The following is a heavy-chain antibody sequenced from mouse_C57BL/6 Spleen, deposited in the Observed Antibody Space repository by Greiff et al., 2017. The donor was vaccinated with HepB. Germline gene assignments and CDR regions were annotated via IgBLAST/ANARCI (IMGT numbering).Heavy chain of an antibody. Sequence: QVQLQQPGAELVKPGASVKMSCKASGYTFTSYWITWVKQRPGQGLEWIGDIYPGSGSTNYNEKFKSKATLTVDTSSSTAYMQLSSLTSEDSAVYYCARGGLRGAWFAYWGQRTLVTVSA. J-gene: IGHJ3*01. V-gene: IGHV1-55*01. CDR3: ARGGLRGAWFAY. CDR2: IYPGSGST. CDR1: GYTFTSYW. D-gene: IGHD1-1*01.